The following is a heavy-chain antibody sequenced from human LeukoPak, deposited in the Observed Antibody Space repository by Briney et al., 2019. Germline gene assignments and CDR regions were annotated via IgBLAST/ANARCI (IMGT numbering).Heavy chain of an antibody. D-gene: IGHD3-3*01. V-gene: IGHV4-39*01. Sequence: PSETLSLTCTVPGGSISSSSYYWGWIRQPPGKGLKWIGSIYYSGSTFYNPSLKSRVTISVDTSKNQISLQVTSVTAADTAVYYCAKPYYRSGTGGFDSWGQGTLVTVSS. CDR1: GGSISSSSYY. CDR3: AKPYYRSGTGGFDS. J-gene: IGHJ4*02. CDR2: IYYSGST.